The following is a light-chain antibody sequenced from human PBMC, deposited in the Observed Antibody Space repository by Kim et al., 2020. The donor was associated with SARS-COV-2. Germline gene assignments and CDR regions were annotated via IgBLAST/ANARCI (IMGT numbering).Light chain of an antibody. J-gene: IGKJ4*02. Sequence: VSPGEGVTLSCRASQRFNHTFARSHQKPGQPPRLLIYCASTRATGIPARFSGSGSGTEFTLTISSLRPEDSAVYYCQQYYLWPRTFGVGTKVDIK. V-gene: IGKV3-15*01. CDR2: CAS. CDR1: QRFNHT. CDR3: QQYYLWPRT.